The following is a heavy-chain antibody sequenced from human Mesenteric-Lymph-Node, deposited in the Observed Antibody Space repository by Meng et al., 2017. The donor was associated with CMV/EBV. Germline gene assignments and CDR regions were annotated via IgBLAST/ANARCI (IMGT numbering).Heavy chain of an antibody. J-gene: IGHJ6*02. CDR2: ININSGGS. CDR3: ARVGDGSGSYYTDHGLDV. Sequence: ASVKVSCKASGYRFTGYYIHWVRQAPGQGLEWMGWININSGGSNYAQQFQGRVTMTRDTSISTAYMELSRLTSDDTAVYYCARVGDGSGSYYTDHGLDVWGQGTTVTVSS. CDR1: GYRFTGYY. V-gene: IGHV1-2*02. D-gene: IGHD3-10*01.